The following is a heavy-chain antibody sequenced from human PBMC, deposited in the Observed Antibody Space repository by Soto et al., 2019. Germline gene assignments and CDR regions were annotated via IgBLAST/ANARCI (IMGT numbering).Heavy chain of an antibody. D-gene: IGHD5-12*01. CDR2: ISSSSSYI. CDR1: GFTFSSYS. J-gene: IGHJ6*02. V-gene: IGHV3-21*01. Sequence: GGSLRLSCAASGFTFSSYSMNGVRQAPGKGLEWGSSISSSSSYIYYADSVRGRFTISRDNAKNSLYLQMNSLRAEDTAVYYCAREYSDYPYYYGMDVWGQGTTVTVS. CDR3: AREYSDYPYYYGMDV.